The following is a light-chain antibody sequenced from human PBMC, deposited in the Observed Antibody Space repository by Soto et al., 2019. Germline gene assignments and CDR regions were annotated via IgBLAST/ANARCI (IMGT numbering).Light chain of an antibody. CDR3: QSYGSYLSGVV. J-gene: IGLJ3*02. V-gene: IGLV1-40*01. Sequence: QSVLTQPPSVSGAPGQRVTISCTGSSSNIGAGYDVHWYQQLPGTAPKLLIYGNTNRPSGVPDRFSGSKSGTSVSLAITGLQAEDEADYYCQSYGSYLSGVVFGGGTKLTVL. CDR1: SSNIGAGYD. CDR2: GNT.